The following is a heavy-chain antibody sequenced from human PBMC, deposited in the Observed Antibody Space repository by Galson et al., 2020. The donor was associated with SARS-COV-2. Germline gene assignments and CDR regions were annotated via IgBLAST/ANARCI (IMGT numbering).Heavy chain of an antibody. V-gene: IGHV4-61*02. Sequence: SETLSLTCTVSGGSITSGSYYWSWIRQPAGKGREWIGRVYTSGSTNYSPSLKSRVTISIDTSDNQFSLRLSSVTAADTAVYYCARGPAYSSRGDYLYHMDVWGKGTTVTISS. CDR2: VYTSGST. CDR3: ARGPAYSSRGDYLYHMDV. D-gene: IGHD6-13*01. J-gene: IGHJ6*03. CDR1: GGSITSGSYY.